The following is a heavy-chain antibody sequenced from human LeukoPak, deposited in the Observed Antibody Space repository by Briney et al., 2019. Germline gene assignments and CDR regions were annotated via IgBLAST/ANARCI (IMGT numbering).Heavy chain of an antibody. D-gene: IGHD3-10*01. J-gene: IGHJ6*02. CDR3: AREAYYYGSGSHYYYYGMDV. Sequence: ASVKVSCKASGYTFTGYYMHWVRQAPGQGLEWMGWINPNSGGTNYAQKFQGRVTMTRDTSISTAYMELSRLRSDDTAVYYCAREAYYYGSGSHYYYYGMDVWGQGTTITVSS. CDR1: GYTFTGYY. V-gene: IGHV1-2*02. CDR2: INPNSGGT.